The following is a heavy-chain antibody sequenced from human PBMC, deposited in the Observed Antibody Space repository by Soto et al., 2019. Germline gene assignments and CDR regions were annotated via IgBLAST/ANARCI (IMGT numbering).Heavy chain of an antibody. CDR3: ARVGYYDSSGYYPVAPYYFDY. J-gene: IGHJ4*02. V-gene: IGHV1-18*01. CDR2: ISGYNGNT. D-gene: IGHD3-22*01. Sequence: ASVKVSCKASGYTFTNYGFSWVRQAPGQGLEWMGWISGYNGNTNYAERLQGRVTMTTDTSTSTAYMELKSLRSDDTAVYYCARVGYYDSSGYYPVAPYYFDYWGQGTLVTVSS. CDR1: GYTFTNYG.